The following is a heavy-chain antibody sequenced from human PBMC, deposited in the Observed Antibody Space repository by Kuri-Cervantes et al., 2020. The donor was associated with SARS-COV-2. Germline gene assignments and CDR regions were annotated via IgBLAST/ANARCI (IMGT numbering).Heavy chain of an antibody. CDR1: GFTFSSYA. V-gene: IGHV3-48*01. D-gene: IGHD2-21*01. Sequence: GESLKISCAASGFTFSSYAMNWVRQAPGKGLEWISYISSISSTIHYAESVKGRFTISGDNAKNLLFLEMNSLRAEDTAVYYCATLLLSDLHYAMDVWGQGTTVTVS. J-gene: IGHJ6*02. CDR3: ATLLLSDLHYAMDV. CDR2: ISSISSTI.